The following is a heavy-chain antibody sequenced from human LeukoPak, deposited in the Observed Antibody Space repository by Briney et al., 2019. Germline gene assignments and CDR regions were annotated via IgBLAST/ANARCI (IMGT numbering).Heavy chain of an antibody. D-gene: IGHD3-3*01. CDR3: ARDVYDFWSGYRYGMDV. V-gene: IGHV4-30-2*05. CDR2: IYHSGST. Sequence: SETLSPTCAVSGGSISSGGYSWSWIRQPPGKGLEWIGYIYHSGSTYYNPSLKSRVTISVDTSKNQFSLKLSSVTAADTAVYYCARDVYDFWSGYRYGMDVWGQGTTVTVSS. J-gene: IGHJ6*02. CDR1: GGSISSGGYS.